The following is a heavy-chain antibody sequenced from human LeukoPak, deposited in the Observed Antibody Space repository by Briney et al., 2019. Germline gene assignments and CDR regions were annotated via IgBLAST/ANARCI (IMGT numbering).Heavy chain of an antibody. CDR3: ARETSRPAMIVVAPADY. D-gene: IGHD3-22*01. Sequence: GGSLRLSCAASGFTVSNNYMSWVRQAPGRGLEWVSAIGTGGDTYYADSVMGRFTISRDNAKKSLYLHMNSLIAEDMAVYYCARETSRPAMIVVAPADYWGQGTLVTVSS. CDR1: GFTVSNNY. V-gene: IGHV3-47*02. J-gene: IGHJ4*02. CDR2: IGTGGDT.